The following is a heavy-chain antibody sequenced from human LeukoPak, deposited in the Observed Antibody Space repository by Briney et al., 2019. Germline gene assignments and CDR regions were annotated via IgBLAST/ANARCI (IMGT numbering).Heavy chain of an antibody. CDR1: GYSFTSYW. D-gene: IGHD5-18*01. Sequence: PGESLTISCKGSGYSFTSYWISWVRQMPGKGLEWMGRIDPSDSYSNYSPSFQGHVTISADKSISTAYLQWSSLKASDTAMYYCARRDTTMGNFDYWGQGTLVTVSS. CDR2: IDPSDSYS. J-gene: IGHJ4*02. CDR3: ARRDTTMGNFDY. V-gene: IGHV5-10-1*01.